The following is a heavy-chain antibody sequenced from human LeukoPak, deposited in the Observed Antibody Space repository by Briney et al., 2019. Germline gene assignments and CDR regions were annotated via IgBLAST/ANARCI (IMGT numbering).Heavy chain of an antibody. CDR1: GFTFSSYA. CDR2: ISYDGSNK. Sequence: GRSLRLSCAASGFTFSSYAMHWVRQAPGKGLEWVAVISYDGSNKYYADSVKGRFTISRDNSKNTLYLQMSSLRAEDTAVYYCAREGGRGSRDYFDYWGQGTLVTVSS. J-gene: IGHJ4*02. CDR3: AREGGRGSRDYFDY. V-gene: IGHV3-30-3*01. D-gene: IGHD3-10*01.